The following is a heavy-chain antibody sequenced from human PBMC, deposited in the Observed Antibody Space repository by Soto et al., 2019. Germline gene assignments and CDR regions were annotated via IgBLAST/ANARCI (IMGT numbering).Heavy chain of an antibody. J-gene: IGHJ5*02. CDR1: GFTFSSYS. Sequence: PGGSLRLSCAASGFTFSSYSMNWVRQAPGKGLEWVSSISSSSSYIYYADSVKGRFTISRDNAKNSLYLQMNSLRAEDTAVYYCARDWARGVITVNWFDPWGQGTLVTVSS. CDR3: ARDWARGVITVNWFDP. CDR2: ISSSSSYI. D-gene: IGHD3-10*01. V-gene: IGHV3-21*01.